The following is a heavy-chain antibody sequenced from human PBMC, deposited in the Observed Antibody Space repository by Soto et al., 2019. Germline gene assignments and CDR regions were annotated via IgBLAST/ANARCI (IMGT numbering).Heavy chain of an antibody. CDR3: ASVAI. V-gene: IGHV3-7*01. J-gene: IGHJ4*02. Sequence: EVQLVESGGGLVQPGGSLRLSCAASGFIFNNYWMSWVRQAPGKGLEWVANIKPDGSEKNYVDSVKGRFNISRDNAKNSLDLQRNSLTAEDTAVYYCASVAIWGQGTLVTVSS. CDR2: IKPDGSEK. D-gene: IGHD5-12*01. CDR1: GFIFNNYW.